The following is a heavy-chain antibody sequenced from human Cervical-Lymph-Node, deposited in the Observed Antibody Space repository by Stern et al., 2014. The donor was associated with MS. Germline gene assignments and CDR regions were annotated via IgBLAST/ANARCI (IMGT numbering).Heavy chain of an antibody. CDR3: GVAGNY. CDR1: GFIFTNYA. V-gene: IGHV3-23*04. J-gene: IGHJ4*02. D-gene: IGHD6-13*01. Sequence: EVQLVESGGDLVQPGGSLRLSCAGSGFIFTNYAMNWVRQAPGKGLEWVSGISVNVLNTYYADSVKGRFTISRDTSTHTLYLQMSGLRADDTAVYYCGVAGNYWGQGSLVTVSS. CDR2: ISVNVLNT.